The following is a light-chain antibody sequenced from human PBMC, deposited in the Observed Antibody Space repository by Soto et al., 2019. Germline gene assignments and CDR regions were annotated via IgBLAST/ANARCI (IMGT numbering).Light chain of an antibody. CDR3: HQYKSYPRT. Sequence: GDRVTITCRASQSISHWLAWYQQKPGKAPKLLIYDASSLESGVPSRFSGSGSGTEFTLTISSLQPDDFATYYCHQYKSYPRTFGQGTKVEIK. J-gene: IGKJ1*01. V-gene: IGKV1-5*01. CDR1: QSISHW. CDR2: DAS.